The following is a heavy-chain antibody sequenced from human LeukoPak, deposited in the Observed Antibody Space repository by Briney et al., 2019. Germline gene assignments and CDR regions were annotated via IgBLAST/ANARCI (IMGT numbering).Heavy chain of an antibody. CDR1: GFTFSSYA. CDR3: ARVSSGGSFYYFDY. CDR2: TNWNGGST. J-gene: IGHJ4*02. Sequence: GGSLRLSCEASGFTFSSYAIRWVRQAPGKGLEWVSGTNWNGGSTGYADSVKGRFTISRDNAKKSLYLQMNSLRAEGTALYHCARVSSGGSFYYFDYWGQGTLVTVSS. V-gene: IGHV3-20*01. D-gene: IGHD6-19*01.